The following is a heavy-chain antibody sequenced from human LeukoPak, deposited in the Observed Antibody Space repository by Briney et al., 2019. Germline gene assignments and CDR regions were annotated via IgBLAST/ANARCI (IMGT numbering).Heavy chain of an antibody. CDR3: ARDASKRSIYSYGVFDI. D-gene: IGHD5-18*01. V-gene: IGHV3-48*01. CDR1: GFTFSGYS. CDR2: ISSSSSTI. Sequence: PGGSLRLSCAASGFTFSGYSMNWVRQAPGKGLEWVSYISSSSSTIYYADSVKGRFTISRDNAKNSLYLQMNSLRAEDTAVYYCARDASKRSIYSYGVFDIWGQGTMVTVSS. J-gene: IGHJ3*02.